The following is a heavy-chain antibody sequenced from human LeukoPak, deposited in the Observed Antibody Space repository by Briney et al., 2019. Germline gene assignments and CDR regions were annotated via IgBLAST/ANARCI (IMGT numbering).Heavy chain of an antibody. CDR1: GFTFSSYA. CDR3: AKDRSGCSSTSCYASGFDY. Sequence: SGGSLRLSCAASGFTFSSYAMSWARQAPGKGLEWVSAISGSGGSTYYADSVKGRFTISRDNSKNTLYLQMNSLRAEDTAVYYCAKDRSGCSSTSCYASGFDYWGQGTLVTVSS. D-gene: IGHD2-2*01. V-gene: IGHV3-23*01. J-gene: IGHJ4*02. CDR2: ISGSGGST.